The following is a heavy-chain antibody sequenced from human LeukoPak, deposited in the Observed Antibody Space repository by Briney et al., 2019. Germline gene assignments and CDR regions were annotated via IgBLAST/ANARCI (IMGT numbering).Heavy chain of an antibody. J-gene: IGHJ4*02. CDR3: ARLDILTGYSSDY. V-gene: IGHV1-8*01. CDR1: GYTFTSYD. Sequence: GASVKVSCKASGYTFTSYDINWVRQATGQGLERMRWMNPNSGNTGYAQKFQGRVTMTRNTSISTAYMELSSLRSEDTAVYYCARLDILTGYSSDYWGQGTLVTVSS. CDR2: MNPNSGNT. D-gene: IGHD3-9*01.